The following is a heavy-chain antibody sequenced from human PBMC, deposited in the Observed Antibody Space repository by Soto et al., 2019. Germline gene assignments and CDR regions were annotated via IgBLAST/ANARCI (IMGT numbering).Heavy chain of an antibody. CDR2: IIPIFGTA. V-gene: IGHV1-69*06. Sequence: ASVKVSCKASGGTFSSYAISWVRQAPGQGLEWMGGIIPIFGTANYAQKFQGRVTITADKSTSTAYMELSSLRSEDTAVYYCAREGITMIVGPGAFDIGGQGKRVTVPS. CDR3: AREGITMIVGPGAFDI. D-gene: IGHD3-22*01. CDR1: GGTFSSYA. J-gene: IGHJ3*02.